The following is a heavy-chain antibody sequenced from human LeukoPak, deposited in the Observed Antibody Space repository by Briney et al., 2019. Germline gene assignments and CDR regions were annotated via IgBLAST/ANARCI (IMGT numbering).Heavy chain of an antibody. Sequence: GGSLRLSCTVSGFTVCSNSMSWVRQAPGEGLEWVSFIYSDNTHYSDSVKGRFTISRDNSKNTLYLQMNSLRAEDTAVYYCARRAGAYSHPYDYWGQGTLVTVSS. J-gene: IGHJ4*02. CDR2: IYSDNT. CDR3: ARRAGAYSHPYDY. V-gene: IGHV3-53*01. CDR1: GFTVCSNS. D-gene: IGHD4-17*01.